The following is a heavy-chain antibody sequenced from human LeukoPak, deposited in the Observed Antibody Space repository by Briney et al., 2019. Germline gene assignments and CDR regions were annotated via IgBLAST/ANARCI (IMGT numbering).Heavy chain of an antibody. CDR1: GGSFSGYY. Sequence: SETLSLTCAVYGGSFSGYYWSWIRQPPGKGLEWIGEINHSGSTNYNPSLKSRVTISVDTSKNQFSLKLSSVTAADTAVHYCARGGGWLKRWFDPWGQGTLVTVSS. D-gene: IGHD3-22*01. J-gene: IGHJ5*02. V-gene: IGHV4-34*01. CDR2: INHSGST. CDR3: ARGGGWLKRWFDP.